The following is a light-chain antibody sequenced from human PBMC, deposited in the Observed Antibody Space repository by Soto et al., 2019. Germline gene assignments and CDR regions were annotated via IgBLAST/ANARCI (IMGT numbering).Light chain of an antibody. V-gene: IGKV1-39*01. CDR3: QQSYSTLT. J-gene: IGKJ4*01. CDR2: SAS. Sequence: DIQMTQSPSSLSASVGDRVTITCRASQSISSFLNWYQHRPGKAPKLLIYSASTLLTGVPPRFSGSGSGTDFTLTISSLQPEDFAVYYCQQSYSTLTFGGGTKVEIK. CDR1: QSISSF.